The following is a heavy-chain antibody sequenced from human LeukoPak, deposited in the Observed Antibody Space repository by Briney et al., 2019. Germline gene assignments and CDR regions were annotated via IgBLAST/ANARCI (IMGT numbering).Heavy chain of an antibody. CDR1: GGSISSYY. CDR2: IYYSGST. D-gene: IGHD3-22*01. CDR3: AREYYDSSGYYSGDWFDP. J-gene: IGHJ5*02. Sequence: SETLSLTCTVSGGSISSYYWSWIRQPPGKGLEWIGYIYYSGSTNYNPSLKSRVTISVDTSKNQFSLKLSSVTAADTAVYYCAREYYDSSGYYSGDWFDPWGQGTLVTVSS. V-gene: IGHV4-59*01.